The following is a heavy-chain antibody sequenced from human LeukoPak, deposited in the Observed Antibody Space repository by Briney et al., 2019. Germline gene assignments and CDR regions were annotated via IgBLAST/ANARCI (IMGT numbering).Heavy chain of an antibody. V-gene: IGHV3-21*01. Sequence: GGSLRLSRAASGFTFSRYSMNWVRQAPGKGLEWVSSISIGSTYTYYADSVKGRFTISRDNAKNSLYLQMNSLRAEDTAVYYCARGSVLWFGALGYWGQGTLVTVSS. CDR3: ARGSVLWFGALGY. D-gene: IGHD3-10*01. J-gene: IGHJ4*02. CDR2: ISIGSTYT. CDR1: GFTFSRYS.